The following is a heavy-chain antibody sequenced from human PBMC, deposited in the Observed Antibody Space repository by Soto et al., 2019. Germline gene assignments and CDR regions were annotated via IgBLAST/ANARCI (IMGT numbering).Heavy chain of an antibody. D-gene: IGHD6-6*01. CDR2: IWYDGSNK. J-gene: IGHJ2*01. V-gene: IGHV3-33*01. CDR3: ARSNSPSRPIAAPPRRYWYFDL. Sequence: QVQLVESGGGVVQPGRSLRLSCAASGFTFSSYGMHWVRQAPGKGLEWVAVIWYDGSNKYYADAVKGRFTTSRDNSKNTLYLQRDNLRAEATDVYYCARSNSPSRPIAAPPRRYWYFDLWGRGTLVTVSS. CDR1: GFTFSSYG.